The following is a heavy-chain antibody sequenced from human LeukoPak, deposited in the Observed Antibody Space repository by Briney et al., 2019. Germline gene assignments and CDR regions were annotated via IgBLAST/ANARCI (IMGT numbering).Heavy chain of an antibody. CDR2: IYYSGGNT. Sequence: PGGSLSLSCAASGFMFSHFAMSWVRQAPGKGLEWVSTIYYSGGNTYSADSVKGRFTISRDNAKNTLYLQMNSLRAEDTAVDYCAKDQSQAVVPRRFDNWGQGTLVTVSS. CDR3: AKDQSQAVVPRRFDN. CDR1: GFMFSHFA. D-gene: IGHD2-2*01. J-gene: IGHJ4*02. V-gene: IGHV3-23*01.